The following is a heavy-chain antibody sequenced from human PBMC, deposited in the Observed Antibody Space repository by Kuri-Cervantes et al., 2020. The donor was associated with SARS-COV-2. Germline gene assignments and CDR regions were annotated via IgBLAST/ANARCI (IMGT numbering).Heavy chain of an antibody. V-gene: IGHV3-7*03. D-gene: IGHD1-1*01. CDR1: GFTFSSYW. J-gene: IGHJ5*02. Sequence: GESLKISCAASGFTFSSYWMSWVRQAPGKGLEWVANIKQDGSEKYYVDSVKGRFTISRDNAKNSLYLQMNSLRAEDTAVYYCARRGPNWNDDAGWFDPWGQGTRVTVSS. CDR3: ARRGPNWNDDAGWFDP. CDR2: IKQDGSEK.